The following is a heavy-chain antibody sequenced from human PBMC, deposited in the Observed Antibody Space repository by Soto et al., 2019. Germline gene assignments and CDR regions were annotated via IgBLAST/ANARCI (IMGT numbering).Heavy chain of an antibody. CDR3: ARDATLGTKAGSFDI. V-gene: IGHV3-33*01. CDR1: GWASGFYR. CDR2: MWYDGTNK. D-gene: IGHD2-15*01. J-gene: IGHJ3*02. Sequence: GAASGWASGFYRVHGVRQSTGKGLEWVAVMWYDGTNKYYGESVKGRFTISRDNSENTLYLQMNSLRVEDTAVYYCARDATLGTKAGSFDIWGHGTLVTVPS.